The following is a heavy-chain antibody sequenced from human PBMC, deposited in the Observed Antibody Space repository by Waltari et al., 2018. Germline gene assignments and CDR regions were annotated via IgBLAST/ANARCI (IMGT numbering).Heavy chain of an antibody. V-gene: IGHV1-3*01. CDR1: GYIFTGYA. J-gene: IGHJ4*02. Sequence: QVHLVQSGAEVKKPGASVKVSCTASGYIFTGYAMHWVRQAPGHRLEWMGWINSNSGNIEVSQKFGGRVTITRDTSLSTAYMEMGSLRYEDTAIYYCVRGYHGGAWIVDYWGQGTPVTVSS. D-gene: IGHD1-1*01. CDR2: INSNSGNI. CDR3: VRGYHGGAWIVDY.